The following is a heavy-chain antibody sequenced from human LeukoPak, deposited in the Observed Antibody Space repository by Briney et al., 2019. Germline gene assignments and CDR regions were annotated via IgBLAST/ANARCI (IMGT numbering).Heavy chain of an antibody. CDR1: GFTFSSYS. D-gene: IGHD3-22*01. CDR2: ISSSSSYI. V-gene: IGHV3-21*01. CDR3: ARERALGYYYDRS. J-gene: IGHJ4*02. Sequence: GGSLRLSCAASGFTFSSYSMNWVRQAPGKGLEWVSSISSSSSYIYYADSVKGRFTISRDNAKNSLYLQMNSLRAEDTAVYYCARERALGYYYDRSWGQGTLVTVSS.